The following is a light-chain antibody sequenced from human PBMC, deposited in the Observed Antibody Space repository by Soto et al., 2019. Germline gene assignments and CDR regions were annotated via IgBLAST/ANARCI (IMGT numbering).Light chain of an antibody. J-gene: IGKJ1*01. CDR3: KRYNSYSEA. V-gene: IGKV1-5*03. CDR1: RTISSW. CDR2: KAS. Sequence: DIQMTQSPSTLSGSVGDRVTITCRASRTISSWLAWYQQKPGKAPKLLIYKASTLKSGVPSRFSGSGSGTEFTLTISSLQPDDFATYYCKRYNSYSEAFGQGTKVDI.